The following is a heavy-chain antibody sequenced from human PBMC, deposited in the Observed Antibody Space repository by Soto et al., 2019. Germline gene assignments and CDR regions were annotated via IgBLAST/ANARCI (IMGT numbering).Heavy chain of an antibody. CDR1: GFNVSAYT. V-gene: IGHV3-30-3*01. J-gene: IGHJ4*02. CDR2: ISSDGNHK. Sequence: QVKLVESGGGVVQPGRSLRLSCAASGFNVSAYTMHWVRQAPGKGLEWVAVISSDGNHKYYTDSVKGRFLISRDTSTNTLYLQMNSLRAEDTAVYYCARWEQPLFDYWGQGTLVTVSS. D-gene: IGHD1-26*01. CDR3: ARWEQPLFDY.